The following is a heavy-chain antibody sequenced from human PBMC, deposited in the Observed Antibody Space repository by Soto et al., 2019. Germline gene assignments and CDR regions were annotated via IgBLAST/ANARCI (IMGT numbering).Heavy chain of an antibody. V-gene: IGHV2-5*02. D-gene: IGHD1-26*01. Sequence: QITLKASGPTLVKPTQPLTLTCTFSGFSLSTSRMGVGCIRQHPGKALEWLEVIDWDDDKQYRSSLRSMLTITKDTSNSQVVLTMTNVDPEDTATYYCAQLIWSCINHNFDYGGQGSLVTVSS. CDR2: IDWDDDK. CDR3: AQLIWSCINHNFDY. J-gene: IGHJ4*02. CDR1: GFSLSTSRMG.